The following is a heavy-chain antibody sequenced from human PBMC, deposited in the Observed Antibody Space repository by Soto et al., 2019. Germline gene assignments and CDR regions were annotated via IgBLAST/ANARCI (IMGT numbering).Heavy chain of an antibody. J-gene: IGHJ5*02. CDR3: ARDRMPGYNWFDP. V-gene: IGHV1-58*02. D-gene: IGHD2-2*01. CDR1: GFTFTSSA. CDR2: IVVCSDST. Sequence: SVKVSCKASGFTFTSSAMQWVRQARGQRLEWIGLIVVCSDSTSYAQKFQERATMTRDKSTSTVYMELSSLRSEDTAVYYCARDRMPGYNWFDPWGQGTLVTVSS.